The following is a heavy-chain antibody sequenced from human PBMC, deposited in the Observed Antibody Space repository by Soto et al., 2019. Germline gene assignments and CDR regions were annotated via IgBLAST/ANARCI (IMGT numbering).Heavy chain of an antibody. CDR1: GFTFSDYY. D-gene: IGHD6-13*01. J-gene: IGHJ4*02. Sequence: QVQLVESGGGLVKPGGSLRLSCAASGFTFSDYYMSWIRQAPGKGLEWVSYISSSSSYTNYADSVKGRFTISRDNAKNSLYLQINSLRAEDTAVYYCARDLVIAAAGTAGYWGQGTLVTVSS. V-gene: IGHV3-11*06. CDR2: ISSSSSYT. CDR3: ARDLVIAAAGTAGY.